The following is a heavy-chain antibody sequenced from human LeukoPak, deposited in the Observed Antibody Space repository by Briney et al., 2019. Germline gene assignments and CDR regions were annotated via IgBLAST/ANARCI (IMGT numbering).Heavy chain of an antibody. J-gene: IGHJ4*02. CDR2: ISGSGGST. Sequence: GGSLRLSCAASGFTFSSYAMSLVRQAPGKGLEWVSAISGSGGSTYYADSVKGRFTISRDNSKNTLYLQMNSLRAEDTAVYYCAKSRSEYYDSSGPFDYWGQGTLVTVSS. CDR1: GFTFSSYA. V-gene: IGHV3-23*01. CDR3: AKSRSEYYDSSGPFDY. D-gene: IGHD3-22*01.